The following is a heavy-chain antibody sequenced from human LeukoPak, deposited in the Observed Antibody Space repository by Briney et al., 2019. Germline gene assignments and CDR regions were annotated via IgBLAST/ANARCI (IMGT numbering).Heavy chain of an antibody. CDR1: GGSVSSTEFY. CDR3: ARLSKGRYFDYIFDY. CDR2: IYYTGST. V-gene: IGHV4-39*01. D-gene: IGHD3-9*01. J-gene: IGHJ4*02. Sequence: SETLSLTCTVSGGSVSSTEFYWGWIRQPPGQGLQWIGNIYYTGSTYYNPSLNSRVTMSVDTSQNQISLKMTSVTAPDTEVYFYARLSKGRYFDYIFDYWGKGTLVTVSS.